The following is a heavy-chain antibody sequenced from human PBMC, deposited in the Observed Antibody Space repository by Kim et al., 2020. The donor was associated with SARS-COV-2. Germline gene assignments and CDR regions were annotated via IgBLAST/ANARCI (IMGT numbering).Heavy chain of an antibody. CDR1: GGSFSGYY. D-gene: IGHD2-2*01. CDR3: ARGGVVPAVIRYYYGMDV. Sequence: SETLSLTCAVYGGSFSGYYWSWIRQPPGKGLEWIGEINHSGSTNYNPSLKSRVTISVDTSKNQFSLKLSSVTAADTAVYYCARGGVVPAVIRYYYGMDVWGQGTTVTVSS. J-gene: IGHJ6*02. CDR2: INHSGST. V-gene: IGHV4-34*01.